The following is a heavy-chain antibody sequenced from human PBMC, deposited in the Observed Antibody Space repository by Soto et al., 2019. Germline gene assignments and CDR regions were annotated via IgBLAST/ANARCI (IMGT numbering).Heavy chain of an antibody. V-gene: IGHV4-4*02. CDR3: AAITMIVVDMGDFDY. CDR1: GGSIRRSKW. D-gene: IGHD3-22*01. Sequence: QVQLQESGPGLVKPSETLSLTCAVSGGSIRRSKWWSWVRQSPGKGLAWLGEIYHSGSTKYNASLMSRLTMSVDKSKNEFSLKLTSVTAADTAVYFCAAITMIVVDMGDFDYWGQGILVSVSS. CDR2: IYHSGST. J-gene: IGHJ4*02.